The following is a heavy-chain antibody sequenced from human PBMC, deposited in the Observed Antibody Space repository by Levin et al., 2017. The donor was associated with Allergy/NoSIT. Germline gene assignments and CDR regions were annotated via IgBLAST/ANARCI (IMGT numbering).Heavy chain of an antibody. J-gene: IGHJ4*02. V-gene: IGHV3-11*06. CDR1: GFRFSDYY. Sequence: GGSLRLSCAASGFRFSDYYMSWIRQVPGKGLEYVSYISVSGRETNYADAVKGRFTISRDNAKSSLSLQMNSLRVDDSAVYYCAREGFSTDWGQGTLVTVSS. CDR2: ISVSGRET. CDR3: AREGFSTD. D-gene: IGHD3/OR15-3a*01.